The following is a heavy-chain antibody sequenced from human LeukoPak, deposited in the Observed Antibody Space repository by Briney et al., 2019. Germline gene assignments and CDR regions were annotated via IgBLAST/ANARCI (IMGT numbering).Heavy chain of an antibody. J-gene: IGHJ4*02. CDR1: GGSFSGYY. Sequence: SETLSLTCAVYGGSFSGYYWSWIRQPPGKGLEWIGEINHSGSTNYNPSLKSRVTISVDTSKNQFSLKLSSVTAADTAVYYCARVTSQDYYDSSGYSFPFDHWGQGTLVTVSS. CDR3: ARVTSQDYYDSSGYSFPFDH. V-gene: IGHV4-34*01. D-gene: IGHD3-22*01. CDR2: INHSGST.